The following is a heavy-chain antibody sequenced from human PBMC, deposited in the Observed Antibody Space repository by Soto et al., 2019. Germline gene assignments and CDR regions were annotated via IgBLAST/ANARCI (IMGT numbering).Heavy chain of an antibody. J-gene: IGHJ3*02. D-gene: IGHD2-2*01. V-gene: IGHV6-1*01. CDR1: GDSFSSNSAA. CDR3: ARHVYAFRRDDAYDI. Sequence: SQTLSLTCAISGDSFSSNSAAWNWIRQSPSRGLERLGRTYYRSKWYNDYAVSVKSRISIKPDTSKNQFSLHLNSVTPEHKAVYYSARHVYAFRRDDAYDICGQGTMVPVSS. CDR2: TYYRSKWYN.